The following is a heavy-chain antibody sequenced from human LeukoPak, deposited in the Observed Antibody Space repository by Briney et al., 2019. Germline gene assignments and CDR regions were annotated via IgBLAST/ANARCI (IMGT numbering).Heavy chain of an antibody. CDR3: ARDWPADIVVVVAAEGAFDI. V-gene: IGHV3-11*06. D-gene: IGHD2-15*01. CDR2: ISSSSSYT. Sequence: GGSLRLSCAASGFTFSDYCMSWIRQAPGKGLEWVSYISSSSSYTNYADSVKGRFTISRDNAKNSLYLQMNSLRAEDTAVYYCARDWPADIVVVVAAEGAFDIWGQGTMVTVSS. J-gene: IGHJ3*02. CDR1: GFTFSDYC.